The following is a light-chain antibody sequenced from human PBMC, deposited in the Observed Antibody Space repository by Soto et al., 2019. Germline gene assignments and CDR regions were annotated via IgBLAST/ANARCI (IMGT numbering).Light chain of an antibody. V-gene: IGKV3-20*01. CDR3: QQYIKWPIT. CDR2: STS. J-gene: IGKJ5*01. Sequence: EIVLTQSPGTLSLSPGERATLSCRASQRFGSSNLAWYQQKPGQAPRLLIYSTSSRATGIPDRFSGSGSGTDFTLTVSSLQSEDFAVYYCQQYIKWPITFGQGTRLEIK. CDR1: QRFGSSN.